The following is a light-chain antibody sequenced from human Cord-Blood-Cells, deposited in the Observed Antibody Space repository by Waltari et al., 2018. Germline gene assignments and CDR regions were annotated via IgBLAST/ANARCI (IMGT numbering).Light chain of an antibody. Sequence: QSITISCTGTSSDVGSYNLVSWYQQHPGKAPKLMIYEVSKRPSGVSNRFSGSKSGNTASLTISGLQAEDEADYYCCSYAGSSTSLVFGTGTKVTVL. CDR1: SSDVGSYNL. J-gene: IGLJ1*01. CDR2: EVS. V-gene: IGLV2-23*02. CDR3: CSYAGSSTSLV.